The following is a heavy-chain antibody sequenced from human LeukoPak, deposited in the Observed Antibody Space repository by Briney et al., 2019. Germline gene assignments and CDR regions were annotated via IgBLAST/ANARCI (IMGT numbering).Heavy chain of an antibody. CDR1: GFTFSNYF. CDR3: ARGLKGYGSGSYYIGHSLDY. J-gene: IGHJ4*02. Sequence: GRSLTLSCEASGFTFSNYFMHWVRQAPGKGLEWVAFISYDGSSKNYADSVRGRFTISRDNAKNSLYLQMNSLRAEDTAVYYCARGLKGYGSGSYYIGHSLDYWGQGTLVTVSS. V-gene: IGHV3-30*04. D-gene: IGHD3-10*01. CDR2: ISYDGSSK.